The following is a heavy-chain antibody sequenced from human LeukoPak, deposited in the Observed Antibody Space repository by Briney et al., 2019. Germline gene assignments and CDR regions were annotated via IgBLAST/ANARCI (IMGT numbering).Heavy chain of an antibody. V-gene: IGHV4-59*01. D-gene: IGHD3-22*01. CDR1: GGSITSYY. J-gene: IGHJ3*02. Sequence: SETLSLTCTVSGGSITSYYWSWIRQPPGKGLESIGYIYYSGSTNYNPSLKSRVTISVDTSKYQVSLKLSSVTAADTAVYYCARDGYYDSSGYNRDAFDIWGQGTMVTVSS. CDR2: IYYSGST. CDR3: ARDGYYDSSGYNRDAFDI.